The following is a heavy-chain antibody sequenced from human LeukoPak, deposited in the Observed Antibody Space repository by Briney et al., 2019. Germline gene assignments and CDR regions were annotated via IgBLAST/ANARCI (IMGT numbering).Heavy chain of an antibody. Sequence: ASVKVSCKASGYTFTSYYMHWVRQAPGQGLEWMGWINPNSGGTNYAQKFQGRVTMTRDTSISTAYMELSRLRSDDTAVYYCARDLPPYGDYVGYWGQGTLVTVSS. CDR3: ARDLPPYGDYVGY. CDR2: INPNSGGT. D-gene: IGHD4-17*01. J-gene: IGHJ4*02. V-gene: IGHV1-2*02. CDR1: GYTFTSYY.